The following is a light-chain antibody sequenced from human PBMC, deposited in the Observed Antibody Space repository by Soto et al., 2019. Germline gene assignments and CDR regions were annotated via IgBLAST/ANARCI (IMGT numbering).Light chain of an antibody. V-gene: IGKV1-12*01. Sequence: DLPMTQSPSSVSASVGDRVTITCRASQGISNWLAWYQQQPGKAPKLLIYAASSLQSGVPSRFSGGGSGTHFTLIISSLQAEDFATYYCQQTNTFLPLTFGGGTKVEIK. J-gene: IGKJ4*01. CDR3: QQTNTFLPLT. CDR2: AAS. CDR1: QGISNW.